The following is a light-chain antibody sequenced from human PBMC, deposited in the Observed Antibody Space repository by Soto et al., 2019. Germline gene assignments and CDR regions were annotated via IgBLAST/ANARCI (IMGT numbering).Light chain of an antibody. J-gene: IGKJ1*01. CDR3: QQYVASPRT. Sequence: EIVLTQSPGTLSLSPGERATHSCRASQSVSSSYLAWYQQKPGQAPRLLISGASSRATGIPDRFSGSGSGTDFTLTISRLEPEDFAVYYCQQYVASPRTFGQGTKVEIK. CDR2: GAS. CDR1: QSVSSSY. V-gene: IGKV3-20*01.